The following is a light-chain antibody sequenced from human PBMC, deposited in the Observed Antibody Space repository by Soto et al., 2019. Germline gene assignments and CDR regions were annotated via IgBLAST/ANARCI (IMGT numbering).Light chain of an antibody. CDR2: GAF. Sequence: EIVMTQSPATLSVSPGERATLSCRASQSVNSNLLWYQQKPGQAPRLLIYGAFTRATGIPARFSGSGSGTEFAFTFSSLQSEDFAVYYCQQYNNWPWTFGQGTKV. V-gene: IGKV3-15*01. CDR3: QQYNNWPWT. J-gene: IGKJ1*01. CDR1: QSVNSN.